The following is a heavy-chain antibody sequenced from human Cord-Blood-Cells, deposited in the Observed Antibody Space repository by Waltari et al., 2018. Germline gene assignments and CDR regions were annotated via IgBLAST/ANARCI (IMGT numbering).Heavy chain of an antibody. D-gene: IGHD6-6*01. J-gene: IGHJ5*02. CDR3: ASHSSSSWFDP. Sequence: QVQLQQWGAGLLKPSETLSLTCAVYGGSFSGYYWSWIRQPPGKGLEWIGEINHRGSTNYNPSLKSRVTISVDTSKNQFSLKLSSVTAADTAVYYCASHSSSSWFDPWGQGTLVTVSS. CDR2: INHRGST. CDR1: GGSFSGYY. V-gene: IGHV4-34*01.